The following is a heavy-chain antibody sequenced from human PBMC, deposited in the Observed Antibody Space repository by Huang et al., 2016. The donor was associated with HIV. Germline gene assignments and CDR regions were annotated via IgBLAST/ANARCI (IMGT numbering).Heavy chain of an antibody. CDR3: ARSAYGDLDY. CDR1: GYTFTNYD. Sequence: QVHLVQSGAEVKKPGASVKVSCKASGYTFTNYDINWVRQAPGRGVGGMGWMNPNTGNTGFAQSFQGRVTMTMKTSITTAYMELTSLTSEDTAVYYCARSAYGDLDYWGLGTLVIVSS. V-gene: IGHV1-8*02. CDR2: MNPNTGNT. D-gene: IGHD4-17*01. J-gene: IGHJ4*02.